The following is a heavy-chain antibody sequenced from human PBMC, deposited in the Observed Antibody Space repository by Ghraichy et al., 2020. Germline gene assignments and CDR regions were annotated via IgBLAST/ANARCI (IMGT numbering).Heavy chain of an antibody. J-gene: IGHJ4*02. D-gene: IGHD5-18*01. CDR3: AKDPTRGYGFPFDY. CDR1: GFTFGSHA. V-gene: IGHV3-23*01. CDR2: ITDSASST. Sequence: GGSLRLSCAASGFTFGSHAMSWVRQAPGKGLEWVSVITDSASSTYYADSVKGRFTISRDNSKNTLYLQMNSLRAEDTAIYYCAKDPTRGYGFPFDYWGQGALVTVSS.